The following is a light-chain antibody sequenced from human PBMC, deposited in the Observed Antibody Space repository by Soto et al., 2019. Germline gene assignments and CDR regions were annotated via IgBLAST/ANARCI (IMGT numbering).Light chain of an antibody. CDR2: SNN. Sequence: QSVLTQPPSASGTPGQRLTISCSGSSSNIGSNTVNWYQQLPGTAPKHLIFSNNQRPSGVPDRFSGSKSGTSASLAISGLQPEDEADYYCAAWDDSLSWVFGGGTKLTVL. CDR1: SSNIGSNT. CDR3: AAWDDSLSWV. V-gene: IGLV1-44*01. J-gene: IGLJ3*02.